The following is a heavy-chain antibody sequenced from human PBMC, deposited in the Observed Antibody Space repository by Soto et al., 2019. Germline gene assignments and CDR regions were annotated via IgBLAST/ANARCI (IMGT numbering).Heavy chain of an antibody. CDR2: IYYSGST. Sequence: NPSETLSLTCTVSGGSISSYYWSWIRQPPGKGLEWIGYIYYSGSTNYNPSLKSRVTISVDTSKNQFSLKLSSVTAADTAVYYCASSPAAYSSSWYMYWFDPWGQGTLVTVSS. D-gene: IGHD6-13*01. V-gene: IGHV4-59*01. CDR3: ASSPAAYSSSWYMYWFDP. J-gene: IGHJ5*02. CDR1: GGSISSYY.